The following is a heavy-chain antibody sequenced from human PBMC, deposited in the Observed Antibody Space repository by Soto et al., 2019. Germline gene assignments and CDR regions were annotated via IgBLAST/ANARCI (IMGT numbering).Heavy chain of an antibody. J-gene: IGHJ4*02. CDR1: GASISSGGYY. D-gene: IGHD5-18*01. V-gene: IGHV4-31*03. CDR3: ARTEWIQLWFDY. Sequence: QVQLLESGPGLVKPSQTLSLICNVSGASISSGGYYWSWIRQRPGGGLEWLGFIYYSGISHYNPSLKSRATISVDTLKNQFSLKLISVTAADTAVYYCARTEWIQLWFDYWGQGALVTVS. CDR2: IYYSGIS.